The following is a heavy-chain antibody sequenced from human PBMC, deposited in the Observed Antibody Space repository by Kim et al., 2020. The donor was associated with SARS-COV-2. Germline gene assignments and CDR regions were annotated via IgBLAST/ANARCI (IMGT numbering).Heavy chain of an antibody. V-gene: IGHV1-2*06. CDR1: GYTFTGYY. CDR3: ARDLYSSSSGNWFDP. D-gene: IGHD6-6*01. CDR2: INPNSGGT. J-gene: IGHJ5*02. Sequence: ASVKVSCKASGYTFTGYYMHWVRQAPGQGLEWMGRINPNSGGTNYAQKFQGRVTMTRDTSISTAYMELSRLRSDDTAVYYCARDLYSSSSGNWFDPWGQGTLVTVSS.